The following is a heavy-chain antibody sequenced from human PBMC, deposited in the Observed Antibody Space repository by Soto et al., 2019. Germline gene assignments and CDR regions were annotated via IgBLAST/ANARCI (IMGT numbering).Heavy chain of an antibody. CDR3: ATSEKWPGFDY. CDR1: GFTFSSYA. CDR2: ISGSGGST. D-gene: IGHD5-12*01. J-gene: IGHJ4*02. V-gene: IGHV3-23*01. Sequence: GGSLRLSCAASGFTFSSYAMSWVRQAPGKGLEWVSAISGSGGSTYYADSVKGRLTISRDNSKNTLYLQMNSLRAEDTAVYYCATSEKWPGFDYWGQGTLVTVSS.